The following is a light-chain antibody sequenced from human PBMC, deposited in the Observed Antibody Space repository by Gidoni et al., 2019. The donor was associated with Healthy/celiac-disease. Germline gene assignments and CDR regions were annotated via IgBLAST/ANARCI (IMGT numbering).Light chain of an antibody. CDR1: QSISSY. CDR3: QQSYSTLPWT. Sequence: ASVGDRVTITCRASQSISSYLNWYQQKPGKAPKLLIYAASSLQSGVPSRFSGSGSGTDFTLTISSLQPEDFATYYCQQSYSTLPWTFGQGTKVEIK. V-gene: IGKV1-39*01. J-gene: IGKJ1*01. CDR2: AAS.